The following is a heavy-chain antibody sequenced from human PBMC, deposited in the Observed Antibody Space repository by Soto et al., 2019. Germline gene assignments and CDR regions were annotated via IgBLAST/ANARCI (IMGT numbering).Heavy chain of an antibody. CDR3: AKGKNQQIAAAPFGYYYYGMDV. D-gene: IGHD6-13*01. CDR2: ISYDGSNK. V-gene: IGHV3-30-3*01. CDR1: GFTFSSYA. J-gene: IGHJ6*02. Sequence: PGGSLRLSCAASGFTFSSYAMHWVRQAPGKGLEWVAVISYDGSNKYYADSVKGRFTISRDNSKNTLYLQMNSLRAEDTAVYYCAKGKNQQIAAAPFGYYYYGMDVWGQGTTVTVSS.